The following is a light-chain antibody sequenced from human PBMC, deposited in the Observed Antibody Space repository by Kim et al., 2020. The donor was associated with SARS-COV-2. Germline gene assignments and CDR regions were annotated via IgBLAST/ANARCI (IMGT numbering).Light chain of an antibody. J-gene: IGLJ1*01. CDR2: DVS. V-gene: IGLV2-14*03. CDR3: SSYTTTSTLYV. Sequence: SITISCTGTSSDVGGYNYVSWYQQHPGKAPKLMIYDVSNRPSGVSSRFSGSKSGNTASLTISGLQAEDEADYYCSSYTTTSTLYVFGTGTKVTVL. CDR1: SSDVGGYNY.